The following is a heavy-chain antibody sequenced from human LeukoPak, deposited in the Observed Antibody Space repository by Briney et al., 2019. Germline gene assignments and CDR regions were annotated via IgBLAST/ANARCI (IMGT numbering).Heavy chain of an antibody. CDR2: IYHSGST. Sequence: PSESLSLTCAVSGGSISSGGYSWGWIRPPPGKGLEWLVYIYHSGSTYYNPSLKSRVTISVDRSKNQFSLKLCSVTAADTAVYYCPKKEGADDYGDYWFDRWGQGTLVTVSS. CDR3: PKKEGADDYGDYWFDR. D-gene: IGHD4-17*01. V-gene: IGHV4-30-2*01. J-gene: IGHJ5*02. CDR1: GGSISSGGYS.